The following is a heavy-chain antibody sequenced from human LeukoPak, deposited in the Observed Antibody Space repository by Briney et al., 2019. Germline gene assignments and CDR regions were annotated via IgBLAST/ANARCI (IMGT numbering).Heavy chain of an antibody. CDR2: ISAHNGNT. D-gene: IGHD3-3*01. J-gene: IGHJ4*02. Sequence: GASVKVSCKASGYTFTSYGISWVRQAPGQGLEWMGWISAHNGNTNYAQKLQGRVTMTTDTSTSTAYMELRSLRSDDTAVYYCARDFTIFGVVIPHYFDYWGQGTLVTVSS. V-gene: IGHV1-18*01. CDR1: GYTFTSYG. CDR3: ARDFTIFGVVIPHYFDY.